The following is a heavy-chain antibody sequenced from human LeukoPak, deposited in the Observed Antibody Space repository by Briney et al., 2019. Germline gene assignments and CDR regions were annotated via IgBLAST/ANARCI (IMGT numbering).Heavy chain of an antibody. D-gene: IGHD3-10*01. CDR1: GYSFTSYW. CDR2: IYPGDSDT. V-gene: IGHV5-51*01. J-gene: IGHJ3*02. CDR3: AKKAYGSGSYGAFDI. Sequence: GESLKISCKGSGYSFTSYWIGWVRQMPGKGLEWMGIIYPGDSDTRYSPSFQGQVTISADKSISTAYLQWSSLRAEDTAVYYCAKKAYGSGSYGAFDIWGQGTMVTVSS.